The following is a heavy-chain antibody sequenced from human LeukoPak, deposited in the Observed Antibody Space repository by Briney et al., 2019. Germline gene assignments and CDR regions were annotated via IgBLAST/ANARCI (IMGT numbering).Heavy chain of an antibody. CDR1: GGSISNYY. CDR2: IYYTGST. J-gene: IGHJ4*02. Sequence: SETLSLTCTVSGGSISNYYWNWIRQPPGKGLEWIGYIYYTGSTNYNPSLKSRVTMSVDTSKNQFSLNLRSVTPEDTAVYYCARNLIPEQLVLNFWGQGALVTVSS. CDR3: ARNLIPEQLVLNF. D-gene: IGHD6-13*01. V-gene: IGHV4-59*01.